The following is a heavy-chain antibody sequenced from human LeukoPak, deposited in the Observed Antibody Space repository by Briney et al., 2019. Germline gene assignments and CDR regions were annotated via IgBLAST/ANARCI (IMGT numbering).Heavy chain of an antibody. Sequence: GGTLRLSCATSGFTFSRYWMSWVRQAPGKGLEWVANIKQDGSEKYYVDSVKGRFTISRDNAKNSLYLQMNSLRAEDMALYYCAKGGSGWYIDYWGQGTLVTVSS. J-gene: IGHJ4*02. CDR1: GFTFSRYW. CDR2: IKQDGSEK. V-gene: IGHV3-7*03. CDR3: AKGGSGWYIDY. D-gene: IGHD6-19*01.